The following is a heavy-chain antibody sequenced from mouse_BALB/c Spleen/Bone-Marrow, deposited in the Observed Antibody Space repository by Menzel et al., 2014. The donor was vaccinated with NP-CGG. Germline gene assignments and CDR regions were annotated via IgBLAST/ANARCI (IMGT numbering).Heavy chain of an antibody. CDR3: ARRGSMDY. CDR2: ISTYYGDA. CDR1: GYIFTDYS. V-gene: IGHV1-67*01. Sequence: QVQLQQSGAELVRPGVSVKISCKGSGYIFTDYSIHWVRQSHAKSLEWIGVISTYYGDANYNQKFKGKATMTVDKSSSTAYMELARLTSEDSAIYYCARRGSMDYWGQGTSVTVSS. J-gene: IGHJ4*01.